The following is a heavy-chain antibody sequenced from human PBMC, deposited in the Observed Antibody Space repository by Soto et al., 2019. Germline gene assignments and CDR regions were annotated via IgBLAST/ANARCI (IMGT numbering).Heavy chain of an antibody. CDR2: ISYEGSNT. V-gene: IGHV3-30-3*01. D-gene: IGHD1-1*01. J-gene: IGHJ6*02. CDR3: ARVTPGNNLYYFSGLDF. CDR1: GFTFDTYG. Sequence: GGSLRLSCVASGFTFDTYGIHWVRQAPGKGLQWVALISYEGSNTYYADSVMGRFTISRDNSKNTLYLQMNTLRPEDTGLYYSARVTPGNNLYYFSGLDFWGQGTPVTVSS.